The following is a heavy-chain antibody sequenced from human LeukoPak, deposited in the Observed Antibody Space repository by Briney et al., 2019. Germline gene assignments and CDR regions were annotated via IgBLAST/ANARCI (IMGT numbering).Heavy chain of an antibody. CDR3: AKGTYGAYYPDAFDI. CDR2: ISGSGGST. V-gene: IGHV3-23*01. J-gene: IGHJ3*02. CDR1: GFTFSSYA. D-gene: IGHD3-10*01. Sequence: GGSLRLSCAASGFTFSSYAMSWVRQAPGKGLEWVSSISGSGGSTYYADSVKGRFTISRDNSKNTLYLQMNSLRAEDTAVYYCAKGTYGAYYPDAFDIWGQGTMVTVSS.